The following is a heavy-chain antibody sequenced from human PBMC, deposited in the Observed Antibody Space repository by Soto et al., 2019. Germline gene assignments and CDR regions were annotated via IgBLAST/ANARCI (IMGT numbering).Heavy chain of an antibody. V-gene: IGHV4-30-4*01. Sequence: SETLSLTCTVSGGSISSGDYYWSWIRQPPGKGLVWIGSIYYSGSTYYNPSLKSRVTISVDTSKNQFSLMLTSLTDADTAVYYCASHSWYLGDNVFRPWGQGTLVTVSS. CDR2: IYYSGST. J-gene: IGHJ5*02. CDR3: ASHSWYLGDNVFRP. CDR1: GGSISSGDYY. D-gene: IGHD6-13*01.